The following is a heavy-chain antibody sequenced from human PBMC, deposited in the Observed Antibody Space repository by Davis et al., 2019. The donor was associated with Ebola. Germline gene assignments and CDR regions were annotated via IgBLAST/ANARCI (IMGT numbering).Heavy chain of an antibody. CDR1: GGSISSSNW. D-gene: IGHD4-23*01. CDR2: IYHSGST. J-gene: IGHJ2*01. V-gene: IGHV4-4*02. Sequence: SETLSLTCAVSGGSISSSNWWSWVRQPPGKGLEWIGEIYHSGSTYYNPSLKSRVTISVDTSKNQFSLKLSSVTAADTAVYYCARRDYGGYWYFDLWGRGTLVTVSS. CDR3: ARRDYGGYWYFDL.